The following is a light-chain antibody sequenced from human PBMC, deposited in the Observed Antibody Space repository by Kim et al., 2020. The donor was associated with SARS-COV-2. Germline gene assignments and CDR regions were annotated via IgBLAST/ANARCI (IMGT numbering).Light chain of an antibody. CDR2: QTS. CDR1: QAIRDG. Sequence: AIHMTQSPTSLSASVGDTVTITCRASQAIRDGVGWYRQIPGKAPKLLIYQTSSLQSGVPSRFSGSGSGTDFTLTISSLKPEDFSTYYCLQDFNYPYTFGQGTKLEI. V-gene: IGKV1-6*01. CDR3: LQDFNYPYT. J-gene: IGKJ2*01.